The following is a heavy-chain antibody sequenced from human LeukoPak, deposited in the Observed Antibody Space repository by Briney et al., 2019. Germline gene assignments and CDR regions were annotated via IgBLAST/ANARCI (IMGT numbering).Heavy chain of an antibody. Sequence: SETLSLTCAVYGGSFSGYYWSWIRQPPGKGLEWIGEINHSGSTNYNPSLKSRVTISVDTSKNQFSLKLSSVTAADTAVYYCARLSLYSGSNWGQGTLVTVSS. CDR1: GGSFSGYY. V-gene: IGHV4-34*01. D-gene: IGHD6-13*01. CDR2: INHSGST. J-gene: IGHJ4*02. CDR3: ARLSLYSGSN.